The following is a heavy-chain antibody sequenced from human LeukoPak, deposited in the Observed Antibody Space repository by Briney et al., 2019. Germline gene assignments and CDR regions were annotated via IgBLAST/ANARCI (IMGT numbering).Heavy chain of an antibody. D-gene: IGHD3-22*01. CDR3: ASWGYYDSSGYPRYYFDY. CDR1: GGSISSGGYS. J-gene: IGHJ4*02. Sequence: SQTLSLTCTVSGGSISSGGYSWSWIRQHPGKGLEWIGYIYYSGSTYYNPSLKSRVTISVDTSKNQFSLKLSSVTAADTAVYYCASWGYYDSSGYPRYYFDYWGQGTLVTVSS. CDR2: IYYSGST. V-gene: IGHV4-31*03.